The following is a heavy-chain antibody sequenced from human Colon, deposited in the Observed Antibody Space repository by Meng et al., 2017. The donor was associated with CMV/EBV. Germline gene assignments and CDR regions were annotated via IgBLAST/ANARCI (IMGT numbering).Heavy chain of an antibody. Sequence: SGLTLRSYAMTWVRQALGKGLEWVSTLSGSGTSTYYADSVKGRFTISRDNSKNTMYLQMNNLGDEDTAVYYCAKHPFATGLVTYFDYWGQGTLVTVSS. J-gene: IGHJ4*02. D-gene: IGHD5-18*01. CDR2: LSGSGTST. V-gene: IGHV3-23*01. CDR3: AKHPFATGLVTYFDY. CDR1: GLTLRSYA.